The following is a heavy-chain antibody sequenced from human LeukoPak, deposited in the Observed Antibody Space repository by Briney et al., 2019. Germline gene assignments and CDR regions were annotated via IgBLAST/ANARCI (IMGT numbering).Heavy chain of an antibody. CDR1: GGSFSGYY. Sequence: SETLSLTCAVYGGSFSGYYWSWIRQPPGKGLEWIGEINHSGSTNYNPSLKSRVTISVDTSKNQFSLKLSSVTAADTAEYYCARVQYYYMDVWGKGTTVTVSS. CDR2: INHSGST. CDR3: ARVQYYYMDV. V-gene: IGHV4-34*01. J-gene: IGHJ6*03.